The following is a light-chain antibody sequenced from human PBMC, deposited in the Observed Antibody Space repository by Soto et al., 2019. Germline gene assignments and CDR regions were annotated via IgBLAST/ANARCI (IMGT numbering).Light chain of an antibody. CDR1: QSVSSNY. V-gene: IGKV3-20*01. Sequence: EIVLTQSPGTLSLSPGERATLSCRASQSVSSNYLAWYQQKPGQAPSLLIYGASIRATGIPDRFSGSGSETDFTLTISRLEPEDFAVYYCQQYGSSPVLTFGGGTKVESK. J-gene: IGKJ4*01. CDR3: QQYGSSPVLT. CDR2: GAS.